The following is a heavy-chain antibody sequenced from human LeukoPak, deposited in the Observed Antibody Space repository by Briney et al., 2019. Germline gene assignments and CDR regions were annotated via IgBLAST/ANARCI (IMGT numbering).Heavy chain of an antibody. J-gene: IGHJ4*02. CDR2: ISDNGGST. D-gene: IGHD6-19*01. CDR1: RVTFSSHA. Sequence: TGGSLRLSCSASRVTFSSHAMHWVRQAPGKGLEYVSGISDNGGSTFYADSVKGRFTISRDNSKNTLYLQMSSLRGEDTAVYYCYISGWTEDIDNWGQGTLVTVSS. CDR3: YISGWTEDIDN. V-gene: IGHV3-64D*06.